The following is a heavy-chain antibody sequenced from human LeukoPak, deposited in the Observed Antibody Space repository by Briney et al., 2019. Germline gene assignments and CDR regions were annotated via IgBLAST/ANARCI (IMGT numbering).Heavy chain of an antibody. CDR3: ARGPDNYDYVWGSYRHYYFDY. D-gene: IGHD3-16*02. CDR2: INSDGINT. Sequence: PGGSLRLSCAASGFTFSNYWMHWVRQAPGKGLVWVSRINSDGINTSYADSVKGRFTISRDNAKNSLYLQMNSLRAEDTAVYYCARGPDNYDYVWGSYRHYYFDYWGQGTLVTVSS. J-gene: IGHJ4*02. V-gene: IGHV3-74*01. CDR1: GFTFSNYW.